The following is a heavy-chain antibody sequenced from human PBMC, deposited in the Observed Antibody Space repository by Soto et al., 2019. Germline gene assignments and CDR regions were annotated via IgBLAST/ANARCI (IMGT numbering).Heavy chain of an antibody. CDR1: GFTFRTHA. CDR3: ARDRYHYDASGPMGGDFDY. J-gene: IGHJ4*02. CDR2: ISYDGSKT. Sequence: QVQLVESGGGVVQSGKSLRLSCAASGFTFRTHAMHWVRQAPGKGLEWVAVISYDGSKTYYADSVKGRLTISRDNSKNPLYLQMNSLRAEDTAVYYCARDRYHYDASGPMGGDFDYWGQGTLVTVSS. D-gene: IGHD3-22*01. V-gene: IGHV3-30-3*01.